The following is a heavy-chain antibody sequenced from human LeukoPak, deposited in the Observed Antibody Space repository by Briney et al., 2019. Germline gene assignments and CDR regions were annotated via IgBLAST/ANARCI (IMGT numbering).Heavy chain of an antibody. CDR3: ARGDAFDI. CDR1: GYTFTCCA. J-gene: IGHJ3*02. Sequence: ASVKVSCKASGYTFTCCAISWVRQAPGQGLEWMGGIIPIFGTANYAQKFQGRVTITTDESTSTAYMELSSLRSEDTAVYYCARGDAFDIWGQGTMVTVSS. V-gene: IGHV1-69*05. CDR2: IIPIFGTA.